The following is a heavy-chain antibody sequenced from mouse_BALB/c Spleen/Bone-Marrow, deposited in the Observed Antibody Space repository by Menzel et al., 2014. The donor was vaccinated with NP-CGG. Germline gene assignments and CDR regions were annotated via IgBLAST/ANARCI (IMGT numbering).Heavy chain of an antibody. CDR3: ARPETGSWFAY. CDR2: INPDSSMI. V-gene: IGHV4-1*02. D-gene: IGHD4-1*01. J-gene: IGHJ3*01. CDR1: GFDFSRYW. Sequence: EVQGVESGGGLVQPGGSLKISCAASGFDFSRYWMNWVRQAPGKGLEWIGEINPDSSMINYTPSLKDKLIISRDNAKKTLFLQRSKVKSEDTALYYCARPETGSWFAYWGQGTLVTVSA.